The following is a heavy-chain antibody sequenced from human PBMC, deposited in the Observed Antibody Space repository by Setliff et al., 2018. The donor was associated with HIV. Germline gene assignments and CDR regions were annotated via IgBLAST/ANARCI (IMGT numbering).Heavy chain of an antibody. CDR3: ARGIGTRYNYYMDV. CDR1: GGSISSDDYY. D-gene: IGHD1-20*01. V-gene: IGHV4-30-4*08. CDR2: ITYSGSA. J-gene: IGHJ6*03. Sequence: SETLSLTCTVSGGSISSDDYYWNWIRQPPGKGLEWIGYITYSGSAYYNPSLKSRVTISIDTSKNQFSLRLSSVTAADTAVYYCARGIGTRYNYYMDVWGIGTTVTVSS.